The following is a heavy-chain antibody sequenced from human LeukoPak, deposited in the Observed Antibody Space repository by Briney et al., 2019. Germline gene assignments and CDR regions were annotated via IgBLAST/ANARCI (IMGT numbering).Heavy chain of an antibody. D-gene: IGHD1-7*01. CDR3: ARGAWDYDGKDY. V-gene: IGHV1-2*06. Sequence: ASVKVSCKASGYTFTSYAMNWVRQAPGQGLEWMGRINPRIGDTNSARRFQGRVTMTRDTSISTAYMDLNRLTSDDTAVYYCARGAWDYDGKDYWGQGTLVTVSS. CDR1: GYTFTSYA. CDR2: INPRIGDT. J-gene: IGHJ4*02.